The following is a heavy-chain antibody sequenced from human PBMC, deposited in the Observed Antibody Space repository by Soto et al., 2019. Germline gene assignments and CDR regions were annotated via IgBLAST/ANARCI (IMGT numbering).Heavy chain of an antibody. CDR1: GATFGNTA. CDR3: ATDGDRGYAFWSGQLGGSRFDP. Sequence: QVQLVQSGAEVKKPGSSVNVSCKTSGATFGNTAVTWVRQAPGQGTEWMGGIVPTLGTANYAQKFQGRVTVTAAESTNTAYMKLSSLRLADTAVYYCATDGDRGYAFWSGQLGGSRFDPWGQGTLVTVSS. D-gene: IGHD3-3*01. V-gene: IGHV1-69*12. CDR2: IVPTLGTA. J-gene: IGHJ5*02.